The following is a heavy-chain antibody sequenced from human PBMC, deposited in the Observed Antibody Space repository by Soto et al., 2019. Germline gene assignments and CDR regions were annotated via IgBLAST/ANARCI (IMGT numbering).Heavy chain of an antibody. CDR2: VSFDGTNT. V-gene: IGHV3-30-3*01. D-gene: IGHD1-1*01. CDR1: GFTFASFP. Sequence: QVQLVESGGGVVQPGESLRLSCVGSGFTFASFPIHWVRQAPGRGLEWLSLVSFDGTNTYSADSVRGRVSMSRDNSRDTSYLEIQHLRSDDTGIYYCAREALRSLDLLYGVFDVWGPGTMATVSS. CDR3: AREALRSLDLLYGVFDV. J-gene: IGHJ3*01.